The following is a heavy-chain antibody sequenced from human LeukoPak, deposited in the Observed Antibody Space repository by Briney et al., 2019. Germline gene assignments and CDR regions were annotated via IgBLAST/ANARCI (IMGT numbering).Heavy chain of an antibody. D-gene: IGHD3-10*01. V-gene: IGHV1-18*04. Sequence: GASVKVSCKASGYTFTGYYMHWVRQATGQGLEWMGWMNPNSGNTNYAQKLQGRVTMTTDTSTSTAYMELRSLRSDDTAVYYCARGGYYGSGNDFRFDPWGQGTLVTVSS. J-gene: IGHJ5*02. CDR2: MNPNSGNT. CDR3: ARGGYYGSGNDFRFDP. CDR1: GYTFTGYY.